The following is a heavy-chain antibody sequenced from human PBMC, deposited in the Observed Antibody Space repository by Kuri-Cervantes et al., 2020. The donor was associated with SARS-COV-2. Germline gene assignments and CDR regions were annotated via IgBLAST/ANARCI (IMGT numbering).Heavy chain of an antibody. Sequence: SCTVSGGSISSGGYYWSWIRQPAGKGLEWIGRIYTSGSTNYNPSLKSRVTMSVDTSKNQFSLKLSSVTAADTAVYYCAREETDIVVVPAAMNWFDPWGQGTLVTVSS. CDR3: AREETDIVVVPAAMNWFDP. CDR2: IYTSGST. V-gene: IGHV4-61*02. D-gene: IGHD2-2*01. J-gene: IGHJ5*02. CDR1: GGSISSGGYY.